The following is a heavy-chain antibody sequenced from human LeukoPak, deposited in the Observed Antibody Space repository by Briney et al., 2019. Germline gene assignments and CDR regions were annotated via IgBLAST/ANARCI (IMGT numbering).Heavy chain of an antibody. Sequence: GESLKISCNDSGYXFANYWICWVRQMPGKGLEWMGIIYPGDSDTRYSPSFQGQVTISADKSISTAYLQWSSLKASDTAMYYCARRLYSGSYNDAFDIWGQGTMVTVSS. CDR3: ARRLYSGSYNDAFDI. CDR1: GYXFANYW. V-gene: IGHV5-51*01. CDR2: IYPGDSDT. J-gene: IGHJ3*02. D-gene: IGHD1-26*01.